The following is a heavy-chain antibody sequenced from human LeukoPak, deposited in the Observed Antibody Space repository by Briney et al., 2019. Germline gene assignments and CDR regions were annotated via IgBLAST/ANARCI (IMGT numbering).Heavy chain of an antibody. CDR1: GFALSAYW. J-gene: IGHJ6*02. CDR3: ARDYTATGAMDV. V-gene: IGHV3-7*01. Sequence: GGSLRLSCAASGFALSAYWMNWVRQAPGKGLQWLANIKQDGTVQHYVDSVKGRFTIPRDNAKNSLFLQMNSLRAEDTALYYCARDYTATGAMDVWGQGTTVTVS. CDR2: IKQDGTVQ. D-gene: IGHD2-21*02.